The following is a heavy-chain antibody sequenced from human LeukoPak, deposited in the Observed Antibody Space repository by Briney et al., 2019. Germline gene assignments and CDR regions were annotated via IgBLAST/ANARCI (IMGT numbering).Heavy chain of an antibody. D-gene: IGHD6-13*01. V-gene: IGHV3-23*01. CDR1: GFIFSNYA. CDR2: ISGSGGST. J-gene: IGHJ5*02. CDR3: AKEPGIAAAAQNSWFDP. Sequence: PGGSLRLSCAASGFIFSNYAMSWVRQAPGKGLEWVSIISGSGGSTYYVDSVKGRFTIFRDNSKNTLYLQMNSLRAEDTAVYYCAKEPGIAAAAQNSWFDPWGQGTLVTVSS.